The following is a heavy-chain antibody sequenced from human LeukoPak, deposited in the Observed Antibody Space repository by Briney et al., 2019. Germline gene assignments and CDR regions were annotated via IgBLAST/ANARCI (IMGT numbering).Heavy chain of an antibody. Sequence: AASVKVSCKASGYTFTGYYMHWVRQAPGQGLEWMGWINPNSGGTNYAQKFQGRVTMTRDTSISTAYMELSRLRSDDTAVYYCARCSRAGSINCNYWGQGTLVTVSS. V-gene: IGHV1-2*02. D-gene: IGHD3-10*01. J-gene: IGHJ4*02. CDR3: ARCSRAGSINCNY. CDR2: INPNSGGT. CDR1: GYTFTGYY.